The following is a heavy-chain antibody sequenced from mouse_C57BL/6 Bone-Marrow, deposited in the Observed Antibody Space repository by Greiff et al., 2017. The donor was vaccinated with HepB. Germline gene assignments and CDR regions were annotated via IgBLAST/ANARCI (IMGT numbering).Heavy chain of an antibody. CDR2: IDPSASYT. V-gene: IGHV1-50*01. Sequence: VQLQQPGAELVKPGASVKLSCKASGYTFTSYWMQWVKQRPGQGLEWIGEIDPSASYTNYNQKFKGKATLTVDTSSSTAYMQLSSLTSEDSAVYYCARKAMDYWGQGTSVTVSS. CDR3: ARKAMDY. J-gene: IGHJ4*01. CDR1: GYTFTSYW.